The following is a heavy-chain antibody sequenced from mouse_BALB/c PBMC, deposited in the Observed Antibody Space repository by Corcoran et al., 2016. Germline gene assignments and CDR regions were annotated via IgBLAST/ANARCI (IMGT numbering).Heavy chain of an antibody. CDR3: AKTARATYYFDY. J-gene: IGHJ2*01. D-gene: IGHD3-2*01. Sequence: QVQLQQSGPVLVKPGASVKISCKASGYSFTSYYIHWVKQRPGQGLEWIGWIFPGSGNTKYNEKFKGKATLTADTSSSTAYMQLSSLTSEDSAVYFCAKTARATYYFDYWGQGTTLTVSS. CDR1: GYSFTSYY. CDR2: IFPGSGNT. V-gene: IGHV1-66*01.